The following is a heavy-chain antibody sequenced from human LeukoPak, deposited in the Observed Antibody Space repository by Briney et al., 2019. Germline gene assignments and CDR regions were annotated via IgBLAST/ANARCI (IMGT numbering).Heavy chain of an antibody. CDR2: IYYSGST. CDR1: GGSTSSYY. Sequence: KPSETLSLTCTVSGGSTSSYYWSWIRQPPGKGLEWIGYIYYSGSTNYNPSLKSRVTISVGTSKNQFSLKLSSVTAADTAVYYCARVLYYGSGSYSKTNWFDPWGQGTLVTVSS. J-gene: IGHJ5*02. CDR3: ARVLYYGSGSYSKTNWFDP. D-gene: IGHD3-10*01. V-gene: IGHV4-59*01.